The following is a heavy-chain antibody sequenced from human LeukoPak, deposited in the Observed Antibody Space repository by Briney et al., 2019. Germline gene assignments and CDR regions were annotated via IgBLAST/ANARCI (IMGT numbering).Heavy chain of an antibody. V-gene: IGHV4-59*01. CDR2: IYYSGST. D-gene: IGHD3-9*01. CDR1: GGSISSYY. CDR3: ARGLYFDWSSPPIWFDP. Sequence: SETLSLTCTVSGGSISSYYWSWIRQPPGKGLEWIGYIYYSGSTNYNPSLKSRVTISVDTSKNQFSLKLSSVTAADTAVYYCARGLYFDWSSPPIWFDPWGQGTLVTVSS. J-gene: IGHJ5*02.